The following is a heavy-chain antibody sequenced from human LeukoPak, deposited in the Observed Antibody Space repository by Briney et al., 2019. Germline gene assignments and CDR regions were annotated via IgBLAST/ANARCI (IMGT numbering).Heavy chain of an antibody. D-gene: IGHD4-17*01. CDR2: IYYSGST. Sequence: ASETLSLTCTVSGGSISSYYWSWIRQPPGKGLEWIGYIYYSGSTSYNPSLKSRVTISVDTSKNQFSLKLSSVTAADTAVYYCARGRTVTTQPGYYYYYMDVWGKGTTVTVSS. V-gene: IGHV4-59*01. CDR1: GGSISSYY. CDR3: ARGRTVTTQPGYYYYYMDV. J-gene: IGHJ6*03.